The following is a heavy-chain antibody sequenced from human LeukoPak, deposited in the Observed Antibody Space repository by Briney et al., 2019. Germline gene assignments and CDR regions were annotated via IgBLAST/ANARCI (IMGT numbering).Heavy chain of an antibody. V-gene: IGHV4-59*01. Sequence: SETLSLTCTVSDDSITMYYWTWIRQPPGKGLEWIGYVDHTGSAKFNPSLNGRVSISRDTSNNFFSLRLRSVTAADTAVYFCARGRVSSSTWYSTYYYFFYMDLWGKGTTVTVSS. CDR2: VDHTGSA. CDR3: ARGRVSSSTWYSTYYYFFYMDL. D-gene: IGHD4-11*01. J-gene: IGHJ6*03. CDR1: DDSITMYY.